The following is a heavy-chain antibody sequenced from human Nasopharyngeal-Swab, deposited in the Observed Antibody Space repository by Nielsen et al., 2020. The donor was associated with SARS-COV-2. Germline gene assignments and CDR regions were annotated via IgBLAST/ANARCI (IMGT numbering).Heavy chain of an antibody. CDR2: IESGGRT. V-gene: IGHV3-66*01. Sequence: GGSLRLSCAASGFTVSGNYMSWVRQAPGKGPEWVSTIESGGRTSYADSVKGRCTISRDNSKNTLWLQLNSLRGEDTAVYYCARAPRYYYYAMDVWGRGTKVTVSS. CDR1: GFTVSGNY. CDR3: ARAPRYYYYAMDV. J-gene: IGHJ6*02.